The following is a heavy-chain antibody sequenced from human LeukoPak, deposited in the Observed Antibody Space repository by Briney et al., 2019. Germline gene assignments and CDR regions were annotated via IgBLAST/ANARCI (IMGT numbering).Heavy chain of an antibody. D-gene: IGHD3-22*01. CDR1: GYTFTMYD. CDR3: ARGPRMRSAYYSQPNYYYYYMDV. J-gene: IGHJ6*03. CDR2: MNPKRGNT. Sequence: GASVKVSCKASGYTFTMYDINWVRQATGQGLEWMGWMNPKRGNTGYAQKFQGRGTMTRNTSISTAYMELSSLRSEDTAVYYCARGPRMRSAYYSQPNYYYYYMDVWGKGTTVTVSS. V-gene: IGHV1-8*01.